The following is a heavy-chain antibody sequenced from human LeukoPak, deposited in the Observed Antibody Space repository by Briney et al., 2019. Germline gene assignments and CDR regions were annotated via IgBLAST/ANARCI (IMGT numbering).Heavy chain of an antibody. D-gene: IGHD2-2*01. CDR1: GFTFSSYG. CDR3: AKAKGGDIVVVPAAAPDY. J-gene: IGHJ4*02. Sequence: PGGSLRLSCAASGFTFSSYGMHWVRQAPGKGLEWVAFIRYDGSNKYYADSVKGRFTISRDNSKNTLYLQMNSLRAEDTAVYYCAKAKGGDIVVVPAAAPDYWGQGTLVTVSS. CDR2: IRYDGSNK. V-gene: IGHV3-30*02.